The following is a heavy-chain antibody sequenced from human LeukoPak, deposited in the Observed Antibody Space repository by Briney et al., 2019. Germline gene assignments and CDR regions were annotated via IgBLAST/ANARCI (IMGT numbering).Heavy chain of an antibody. CDR2: INHSGST. CDR1: GGSFSGYY. Sequence: SETLSLTCAVYGGSFSGYYWSWIRQPPGKGLEWIGEINHSGSTNYNPSLKSRVTMSVDTSKNQFSLKLSSVTAADTAVYYCATIPKPWGQGTLVTVSS. J-gene: IGHJ4*02. V-gene: IGHV4-34*01. CDR3: ATIPKP.